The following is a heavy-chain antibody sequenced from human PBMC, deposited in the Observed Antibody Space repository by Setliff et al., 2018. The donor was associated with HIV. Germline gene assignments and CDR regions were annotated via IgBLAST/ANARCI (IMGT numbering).Heavy chain of an antibody. CDR2: ISGSGDTT. CDR1: GFTFSNYA. CDR3: AGGARLLAGYSDRWDYYYMAV. D-gene: IGHD6-13*01. V-gene: IGHV3-23*01. Sequence: GSLRLSCAASGFTFSNYAMTWVRQAPGKGLEWVSGISGSGDTTNYADSVKGRFTISRDNSKNTLYLQMNSLRAEDTAVYYCAGGARLLAGYSDRWDYYYMAVWGKGTTVTVSS. J-gene: IGHJ6*03.